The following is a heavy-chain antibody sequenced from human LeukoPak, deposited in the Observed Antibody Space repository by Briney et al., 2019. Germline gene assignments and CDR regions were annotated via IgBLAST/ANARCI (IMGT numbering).Heavy chain of an antibody. CDR3: ASAYQLLYRGAYYFDY. D-gene: IGHD2-2*02. CDR1: GFTVSGNY. Sequence: PGGSLRLSCAASGFTVSGNYMSWVRQAPGKGLGWVSVIYSGGSTYYADSVKGRFTIPRDNSKNTLYLQMKSLRAEDTAVYYCASAYQLLYRGAYYFDYWGQGTLVTVSS. CDR2: IYSGGST. J-gene: IGHJ4*02. V-gene: IGHV3-66*01.